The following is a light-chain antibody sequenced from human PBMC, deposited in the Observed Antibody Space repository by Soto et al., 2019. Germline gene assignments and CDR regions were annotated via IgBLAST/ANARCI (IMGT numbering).Light chain of an antibody. Sequence: EIVMTQSPPTLSVSPGERATLSCRASQSVGSKLAWYQQRPGQAPRLLIYDASNRATGIPARFSGSGSGTEFSLTISSLQSEDFAVYSCQQYGDWPGAFGGGTKVENK. CDR1: QSVGSK. J-gene: IGKJ4*01. CDR3: QQYGDWPGA. CDR2: DAS. V-gene: IGKV3D-15*01.